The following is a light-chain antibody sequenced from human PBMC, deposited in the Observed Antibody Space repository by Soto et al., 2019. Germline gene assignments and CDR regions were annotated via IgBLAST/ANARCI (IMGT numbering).Light chain of an antibody. J-gene: IGKJ2*01. CDR1: QSISTY. CDR2: AAS. Sequence: DIQMTQSPFSLSASVGDRVTITCRASQSISTYVNWYQQKAAKAPKLLIYAASRLQSEVPSRFVGGGSDTEFTLTITSLQPADFATYFCQQTYSTPYTFGQGTKLEIK. V-gene: IGKV1-39*01. CDR3: QQTYSTPYT.